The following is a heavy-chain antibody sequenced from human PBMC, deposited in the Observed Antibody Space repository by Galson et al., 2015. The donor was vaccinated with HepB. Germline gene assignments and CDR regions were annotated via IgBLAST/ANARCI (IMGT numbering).Heavy chain of an antibody. CDR1: GFRFSDHF. Sequence: SLRLSCAASGFRFSDHFMDWVRQAPGKGLEWVGRIKKKKEKYSTDYAASVKGRLIISRDDSKDSVFLQMNSLKTEDTAVYYCADMGWGATGFWGQGTLVTVSS. J-gene: IGHJ4*02. CDR2: IKKKKEKYST. D-gene: IGHD1-26*01. V-gene: IGHV3-72*01. CDR3: ADMGWGATGF.